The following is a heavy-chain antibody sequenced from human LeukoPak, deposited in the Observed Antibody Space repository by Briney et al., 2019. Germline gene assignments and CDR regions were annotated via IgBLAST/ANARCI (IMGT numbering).Heavy chain of an antibody. V-gene: IGHV3-33*01. D-gene: IGHD2-8*02. CDR3: ARHNQDWGWDF. CDR1: GFIFSYYG. CDR2: IWPAGTIQ. J-gene: IGHJ4*02. Sequence: GGSLRLSCAASGFIFSYYGMHWVLQAPGKGLEWLAVIWPAGTIQYYADPVKGRFTISRDNSKNTLYLQLTGLRADDSAVYYCARHNQDWGWDFWGQGAQVTVSS.